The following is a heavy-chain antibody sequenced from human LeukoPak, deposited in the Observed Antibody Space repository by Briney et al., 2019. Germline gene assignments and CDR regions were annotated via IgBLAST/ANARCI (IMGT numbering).Heavy chain of an antibody. D-gene: IGHD2-2*01. Sequence: SVKVSCKASGGTFSSYTISWVRQAPGQGLEWMGRIIPILGIANYAQKFQGRVTITADKSTSTAYMELSSLTSEDTAVYYCARGLCSSTSCYLSWFDPWGQGTLVTVSS. CDR2: IIPILGIA. J-gene: IGHJ5*02. V-gene: IGHV1-69*02. CDR1: GGTFSSYT. CDR3: ARGLCSSTSCYLSWFDP.